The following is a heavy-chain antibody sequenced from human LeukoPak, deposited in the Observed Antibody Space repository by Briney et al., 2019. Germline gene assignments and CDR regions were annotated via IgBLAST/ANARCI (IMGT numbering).Heavy chain of an antibody. CDR2: ISGSGGST. CDR1: GFTFSSYA. D-gene: IGHD3-10*01. V-gene: IGHV3-23*01. J-gene: IGHJ4*02. Sequence: GGSLRLSCAASGFTFSSYAMSWVRQAPGKGLEGVSAISGSGGSTYYADSVKGRFTISRDNSKNTLYLQMNSLRAEDTAVYHCAKVVGVRLLWFGSGCFDYWGQGTLVTASS. CDR3: AKVVGVRLLWFGSGCFDY.